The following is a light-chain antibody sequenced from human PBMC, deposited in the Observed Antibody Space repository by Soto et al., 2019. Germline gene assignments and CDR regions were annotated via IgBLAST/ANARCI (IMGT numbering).Light chain of an antibody. CDR3: QEHASSPRK. Sequence: EIVVTQSPGTLSWSPGERATLSCRASQRLGSNFLSWHQQKPGQAPRILIYGATTRATGITDRFSGSGSGTDFTITISRLEPEDFAVYYCQEHASSPRKFGQGTKVDIK. V-gene: IGKV3-20*01. CDR2: GAT. J-gene: IGKJ1*01. CDR1: QRLGSNF.